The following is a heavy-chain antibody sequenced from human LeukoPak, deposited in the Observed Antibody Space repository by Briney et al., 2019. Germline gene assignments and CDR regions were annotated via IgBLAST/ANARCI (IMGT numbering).Heavy chain of an antibody. J-gene: IGHJ3*02. V-gene: IGHV1-18*01. CDR2: ISAYNGNT. CDR1: GYTFTSYG. D-gene: IGHD3-22*01. Sequence: ASVNVSCTASGYTFTSYGISWVRQAPGQGLEWVGWISAYNGNTNYSQKLQGRVTMTTDTSTSTAYMELRSLRSDDTAVYYCARGGGYYDSSGYYFANDAFDIWGQGTMVTVSS. CDR3: ARGGGYYDSSGYYFANDAFDI.